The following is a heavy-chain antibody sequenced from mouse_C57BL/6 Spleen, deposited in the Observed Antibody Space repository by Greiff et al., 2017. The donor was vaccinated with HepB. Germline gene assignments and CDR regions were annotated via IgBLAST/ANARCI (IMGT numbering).Heavy chain of an antibody. V-gene: IGHV2-4*01. D-gene: IGHD4-1*01. CDR3: AKRLDWEDAMDY. CDR1: GFSLTSYG. CDR2: IWSGGST. Sequence: VKLVESGPGLVQPSQSLSITCTVSGFSLTSYGVHWVRQPPGKGLEWLGVIWSGGSTDYNAAFISRLSISKDNSKSQVFFKMNSLQADDTAIYYCAKRLDWEDAMDYWGQGTSVTVSS. J-gene: IGHJ4*01.